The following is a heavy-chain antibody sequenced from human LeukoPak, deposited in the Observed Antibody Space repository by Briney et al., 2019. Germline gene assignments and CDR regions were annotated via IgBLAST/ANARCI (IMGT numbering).Heavy chain of an antibody. CDR1: GFIFSSYS. V-gene: IGHV3-23*01. Sequence: GGSLRLSCAASGFIFSSYSMSWVRQAPGKGLEWVSVSGSGGTTYYADSVKGRFPISRDNSKNTLYLQMNSLRAEDTAVYYCAREAFYSSGWLSLFGYWGQGTLVTVSS. CDR2: SGSGGTT. CDR3: AREAFYSSGWLSLFGY. D-gene: IGHD6-19*01. J-gene: IGHJ4*02.